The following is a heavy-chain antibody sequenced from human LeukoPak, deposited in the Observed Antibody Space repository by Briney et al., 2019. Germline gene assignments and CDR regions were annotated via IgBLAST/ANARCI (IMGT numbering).Heavy chain of an antibody. CDR1: GFAFRNAW. Sequence: PGGSLRLSCAASGFAFRNAWMSWVRQAPGKGLEWVGRLKSEADGGTTDYAAPVKGRFTISRDDSKNTVYLQMNSLKIEDTAVYYCSPVVVTVSDYWGQGILVTVSS. CDR3: SPVVVTVSDY. D-gene: IGHD2-21*02. V-gene: IGHV3-15*01. J-gene: IGHJ4*02. CDR2: LKSEADGGTT.